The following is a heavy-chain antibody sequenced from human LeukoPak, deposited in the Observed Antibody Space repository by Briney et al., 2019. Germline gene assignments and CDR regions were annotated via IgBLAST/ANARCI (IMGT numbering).Heavy chain of an antibody. CDR2: IYYSGST. D-gene: IGHD6-6*01. V-gene: IGHV4-59*08. Sequence: SETLSLTCTVSGGSISSYYWSWIRQPPGKGLEWIGYIYYSGSTNYNPSLKSRVTISVDTSKNQFSLKLSSVTAADTAVYYCARLGGSSSPSWGQGTLVTVSP. J-gene: IGHJ4*02. CDR1: GGSISSYY. CDR3: ARLGGSSSPS.